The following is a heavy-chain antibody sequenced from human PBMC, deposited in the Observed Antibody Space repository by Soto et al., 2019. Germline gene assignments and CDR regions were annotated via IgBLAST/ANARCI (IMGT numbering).Heavy chain of an antibody. CDR2: IFYSGNT. CDR3: AREGGGYRFDS. CDR1: GGSNGAYY. D-gene: IGHD1-26*01. J-gene: IGHJ4*02. V-gene: IGHV4-59*01. Sequence: QVLLQESGPGLVKPSETLSLTCTVSGGSNGAYYWSWIRQPPGKVLEWIGYIFYSGNTKYNPFLKSRVSISVDPSNDQPSLKLTSGTAEYTAVYYCAREGGGYRFDSWGQGILVTVSS.